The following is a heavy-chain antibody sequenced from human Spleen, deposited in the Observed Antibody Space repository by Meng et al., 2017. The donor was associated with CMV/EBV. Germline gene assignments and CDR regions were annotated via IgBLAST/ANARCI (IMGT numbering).Heavy chain of an antibody. V-gene: IGHV4-31*02. CDR2: ISYSRNT. CDR1: GGSITTSSYY. J-gene: IGHJ5*02. D-gene: IGHD6-25*01. CDR3: ARVIEYSIGGGGFDP. Sequence: GGSITTSSYYWTWIRQDPGKGLGWIGYISYSRNTYYNQSLTSRLTISMDTSKNQFSLKLTSVTAADVAVYYCARVIEYSIGGGGFDPWGQGTLVTVSS.